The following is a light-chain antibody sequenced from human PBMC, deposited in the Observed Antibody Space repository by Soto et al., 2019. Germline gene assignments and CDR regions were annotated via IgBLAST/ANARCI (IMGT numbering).Light chain of an antibody. J-gene: IGKJ4*01. V-gene: IGKV3-11*01. Sequence: EIVLTQSPATLSLSPGERATLSCRASQSVSSYLAWYQQKPGQAPRLLIYDASNRATGIPARFSGSGSGTDFTLTXSSLEPEDFAVYYCXQRSNWPPLTFGGGTKVEIK. CDR2: DAS. CDR3: XQRSNWPPLT. CDR1: QSVSSY.